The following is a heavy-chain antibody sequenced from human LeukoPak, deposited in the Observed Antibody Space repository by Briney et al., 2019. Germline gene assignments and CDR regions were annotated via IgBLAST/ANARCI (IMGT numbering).Heavy chain of an antibody. D-gene: IGHD3-22*01. CDR2: IKQDGSEK. J-gene: IGHJ4*02. CDR3: ARDINAEYYDSSGYYGYYFDY. Sequence: GGSLRLSCAASGFTFSSYWMSWVRQAPGKGLEWVANIKQDGSEKYYVDSVKGRFTISRDNAKNSLYLQMNSLRAEDTAVYYCARDINAEYYDSSGYYGYYFDYWGQGTLVTVSS. CDR1: GFTFSSYW. V-gene: IGHV3-7*01.